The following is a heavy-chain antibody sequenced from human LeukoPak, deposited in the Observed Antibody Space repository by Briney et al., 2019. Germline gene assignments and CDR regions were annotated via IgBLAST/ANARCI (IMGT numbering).Heavy chain of an antibody. CDR2: MNSNSGNT. J-gene: IGHJ4*02. CDR1: GYTFTSYD. CDR3: ARGGVRGYSYGYGSQRHDY. V-gene: IGHV1-8*01. D-gene: IGHD5-18*01. Sequence: ASVKVSCKASGYTFTSYDINWVRQATGQGLEWMGWMNSNSGNTGYAQKFQGRVTMTRNTSISTAYMELSSLRSEDTAVYYCARGGVRGYSYGYGSQRHDYWGQGTQVTVSS.